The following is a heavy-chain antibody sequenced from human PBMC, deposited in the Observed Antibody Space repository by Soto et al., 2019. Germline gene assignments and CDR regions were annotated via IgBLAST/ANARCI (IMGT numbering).Heavy chain of an antibody. CDR1: GFTFRGYW. Sequence: EVQLVESGGGLVQPGGSLRLSCAASGFTFRGYWMSWVHQAPGKGLEWVANIKQDGSEQFYVDSVKGRFTISRDNAKNSLYLQMNSLRAEDTAVYYCAREAVWGQGTTVTVSS. CDR2: IKQDGSEQ. V-gene: IGHV3-7*05. CDR3: AREAV. J-gene: IGHJ6*02.